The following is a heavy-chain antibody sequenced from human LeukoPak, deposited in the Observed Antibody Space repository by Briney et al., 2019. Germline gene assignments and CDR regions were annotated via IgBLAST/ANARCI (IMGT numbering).Heavy chain of an antibody. D-gene: IGHD4-17*01. Sequence: SVKVSCKASGGTFSSYAISWVRQAPGQGLEWMGRIIPILGIANYAQKFQGRVTITADKSTSTAYMELSSLRSEDTAVYYCARDKALRYYGMDVWGQGTLVTVSS. J-gene: IGHJ6*02. V-gene: IGHV1-69*04. CDR3: ARDKALRYYGMDV. CDR2: IIPILGIA. CDR1: GGTFSSYA.